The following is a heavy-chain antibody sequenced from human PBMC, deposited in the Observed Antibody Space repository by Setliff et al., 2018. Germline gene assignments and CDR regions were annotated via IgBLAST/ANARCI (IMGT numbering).Heavy chain of an antibody. CDR1: GYTFTSYA. CDR2: INAGNGNT. Sequence: ASVKVSCKASGYTFTSYAIHWVRQAPGQRLEWMGWINAGNGNTKYSQEFQGRATITRDTSASTAYVELSSLRSEDMAVYYCARSGGSSWQTKLDYWGQGTLVTVSS. J-gene: IGHJ4*02. D-gene: IGHD6-13*01. V-gene: IGHV1-3*03. CDR3: ARSGGSSWQTKLDY.